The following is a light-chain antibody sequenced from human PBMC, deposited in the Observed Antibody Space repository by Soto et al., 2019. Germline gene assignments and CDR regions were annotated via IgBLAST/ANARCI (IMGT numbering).Light chain of an antibody. CDR1: SSDVGGYKY. CDR3: CSYAGGTEV. J-gene: IGLJ1*01. Sequence: QSVLTQPRSVSGSPGQSVTISCTGTSSDVGGYKYVSWYQQKPGKAPKLIIYGVSRWPSGVPNRFSGSKSGNRASLTISGLQAEAEGDYYCCSYAGGTEVFGNGTKSP. CDR2: GVS. V-gene: IGLV2-11*01.